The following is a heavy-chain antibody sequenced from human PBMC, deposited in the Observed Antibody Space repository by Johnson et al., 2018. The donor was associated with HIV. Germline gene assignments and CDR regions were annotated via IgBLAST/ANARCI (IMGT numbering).Heavy chain of an antibody. CDR3: VIVGATLDI. Sequence: QVHLVESGGGVVQPGRSLRLSCAASGFTFSSYAMHWVRQAPGKGLEWVAVISYDGSNKYYADSVKGRFTISRDNSKNTLYLQMNSLRAEDTAVYYCVIVGATLDIWGQGTMVTVSS. D-gene: IGHD1-26*01. V-gene: IGHV3-30-3*01. CDR1: GFTFSSYA. CDR2: ISYDGSNK. J-gene: IGHJ3*02.